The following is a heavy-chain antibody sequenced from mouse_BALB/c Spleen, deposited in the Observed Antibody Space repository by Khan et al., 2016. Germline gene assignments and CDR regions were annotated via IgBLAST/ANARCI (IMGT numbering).Heavy chain of an antibody. CDR3: ASFYGSSEDYAMDY. J-gene: IGHJ4*01. Sequence: LVKTGASVKISCKASGYSFTGYYMHWVKRSHGKSLEWIGYISCYNGATSYNQKFKGKATFTVDTSSSTAYMQFNSLTSEDSAVYYCASFYGSSEDYAMDYWGQGTSVTVSS. CDR2: ISCYNGAT. CDR1: GYSFTGYY. V-gene: IGHV1S34*01. D-gene: IGHD1-1*01.